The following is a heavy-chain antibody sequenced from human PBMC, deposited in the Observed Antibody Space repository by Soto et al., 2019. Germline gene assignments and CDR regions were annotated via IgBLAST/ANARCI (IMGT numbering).Heavy chain of an antibody. J-gene: IGHJ4*02. CDR2: ISACNGNT. V-gene: IGHV1-18*01. Sequence: QVQLVQSGAEVKKPGASVKVSCKASGYTFTSYGISWVRQAPGQGLEWMGWISACNGNTNYAQKLQGRVTMTTDTSTSTAYMELRSLRSDDTAVYYCAREDRGYDFWSGYYIPFDYWGQGTLVTVSS. CDR3: AREDRGYDFWSGYYIPFDY. D-gene: IGHD3-3*01. CDR1: GYTFTSYG.